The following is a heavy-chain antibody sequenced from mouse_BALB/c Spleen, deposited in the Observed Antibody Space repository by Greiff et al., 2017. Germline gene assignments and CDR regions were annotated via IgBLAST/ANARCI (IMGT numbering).Heavy chain of an antibody. CDR3: ARRGGLRLGFAY. J-gene: IGHJ3*01. D-gene: IGHD2-4*01. Sequence: EVKLVESGGDLVKPGGSLKLSCAASGFTFSSYGMSWVRQTPDKRLEWVATISSGGSYTYYPDSVKGRFTISRDNAKNTLYLQMSSLKSEDTAMYYCARRGGLRLGFAYWGQGTLVTVSA. CDR2: ISSGGSYT. V-gene: IGHV5-6*02. CDR1: GFTFSSYG.